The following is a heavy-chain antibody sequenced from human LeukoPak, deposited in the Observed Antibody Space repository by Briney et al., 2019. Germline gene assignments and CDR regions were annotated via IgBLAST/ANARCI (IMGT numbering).Heavy chain of an antibody. V-gene: IGHV4-59*08. D-gene: IGHD6-19*01. CDR2: IYYKGNT. J-gene: IGHJ4*02. CDR1: GGSICSHY. CDR3: MRCDTGWNYSDY. Sequence: TSETPSLTCAVSGGSICSHYWGWIRQPPGKGLECIGDIYYKGNTNYNPSLNSRVTISLDTSKNHLSLKLTSVVAADTAIYYCMRCDTGWNYSDYWGQGILVTVSS.